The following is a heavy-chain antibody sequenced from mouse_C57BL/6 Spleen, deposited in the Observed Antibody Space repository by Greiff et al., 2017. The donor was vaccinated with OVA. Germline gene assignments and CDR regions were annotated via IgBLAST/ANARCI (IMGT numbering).Heavy chain of an antibody. Sequence: QVQLKESGAELVRPGASVTLSCKASGYTFTDYEMHWVKQTPVHGLEWIGAIDPETGGTAYNQKFKGKAILTADKSSSTAYMELRSLTSEDSAVYYCTGGPYGTNAWFAYWGQGTMVTVAA. CDR3: TGGPYGTNAWFAY. V-gene: IGHV1-15*01. J-gene: IGHJ3*01. CDR2: IDPETGGT. D-gene: IGHD2-1*01. CDR1: GYTFTDYE.